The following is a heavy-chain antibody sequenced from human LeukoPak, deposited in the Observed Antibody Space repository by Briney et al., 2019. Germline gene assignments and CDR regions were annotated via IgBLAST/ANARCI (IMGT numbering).Heavy chain of an antibody. CDR1: GGSFSGYY. CDR3: ARDQALVEAAGTFDY. D-gene: IGHD6-13*01. CDR2: INHSGST. Sequence: PSETLSLTCAVYGGSFSGYYWSWIRQPPGKGLEWIGEINHSGSTNYNPSLKSRVTISVDTSKNQFSLKLSSVTAADTAVYYCARDQALVEAAGTFDYWGQGTLVTVSS. J-gene: IGHJ4*02. V-gene: IGHV4-34*01.